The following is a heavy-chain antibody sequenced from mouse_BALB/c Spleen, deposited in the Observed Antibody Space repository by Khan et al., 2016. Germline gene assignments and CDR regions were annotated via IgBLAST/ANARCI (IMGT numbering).Heavy chain of an antibody. Sequence: VQLKQSGAELVKPGASVKLSCTASGFNIKDTYMHWVKQRPEQGLEWIGRIDPANGNTKYDPKFPGKATITADTSSNTAYLQLSSLTSEDTAVYYCARCLDDYDVGFAYWGQGTLVTVSA. V-gene: IGHV14-3*02. J-gene: IGHJ3*01. CDR2: IDPANGNT. CDR3: ARCLDDYDVGFAY. CDR1: GFNIKDTY. D-gene: IGHD2-4*01.